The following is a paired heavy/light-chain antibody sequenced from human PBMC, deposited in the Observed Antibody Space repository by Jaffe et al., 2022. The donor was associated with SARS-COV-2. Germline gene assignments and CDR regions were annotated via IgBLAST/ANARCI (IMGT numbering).Light chain of an antibody. J-gene: IGLJ2*01. V-gene: IGLV2-14*03. CDR3: SSYSSGNPLLL. CDR1: NSDIGDYNF. CDR2: DVS. Sequence: QSALTQPASVSGSPGQSITISCTGTNSDIGDYNFVSWYQQHPGKAPKLMIFDVSKRPPGLSDRFSGSKSANTASLTISGLRAEDEADYYCSSYSSGNPLLLFGGGTKLSVL.
Heavy chain of an antibody. V-gene: IGHV3-53*02. CDR1: GFPVRDHY. CDR2: LYTDGTT. J-gene: IGHJ6*03. CDR3: ARARWLQTFSGRHFYNYMDV. Sequence: EVQLVESGGGLIQPGGSLRLSCAAFGFPVRDHYMNWVRQAPGKGLEWVANLYTDGTTYLADSVKGRFTISRDSPKNTVYLQVNDLRAEDTAMYYCARARWLQTFSGRHFYNYMDVWGKGTTVTVSS. D-gene: IGHD5-18*01.